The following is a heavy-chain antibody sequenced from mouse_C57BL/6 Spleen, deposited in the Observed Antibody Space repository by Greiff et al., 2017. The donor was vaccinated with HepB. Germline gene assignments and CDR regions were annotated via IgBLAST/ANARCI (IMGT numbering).Heavy chain of an antibody. V-gene: IGHV1-59*01. J-gene: IGHJ4*01. CDR1: GYTFTSYW. Sequence: QVQLQQPGAELVRPGTSVKLSCKASGYTFTSYWMHWVKQRPGQGLEWIGVIDPSDSYTNYNQKFKGKATLTVDTSSSTAYMQLSSLTSEDSAVYYCGRRGLRLYYAMDYWGQGTSVTVSS. CDR3: GRRGLRLYYAMDY. D-gene: IGHD2-4*01. CDR2: IDPSDSYT.